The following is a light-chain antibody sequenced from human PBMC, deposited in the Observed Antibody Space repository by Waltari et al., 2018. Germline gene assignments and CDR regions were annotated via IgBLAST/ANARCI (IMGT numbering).Light chain of an antibody. Sequence: QSALTQPASVSGSPGQSITISCTGSSSDVGGDDSVSWYEDHPGQAPKVIIYDVNKRPSGVASRFSVSQSGNTASLTISGLQAEDEATFYCSSQSTKNGVIFGGGTKVTVL. CDR1: SSDVGGDDS. V-gene: IGLV2-14*03. CDR2: DVN. CDR3: SSQSTKNGVI. J-gene: IGLJ2*01.